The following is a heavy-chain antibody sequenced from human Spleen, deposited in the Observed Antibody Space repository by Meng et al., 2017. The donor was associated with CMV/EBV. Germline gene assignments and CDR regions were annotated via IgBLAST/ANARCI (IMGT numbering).Heavy chain of an antibody. V-gene: IGHV4-30-4*08. J-gene: IGHJ4*02. CDR3: VRDGGYVFDY. CDR1: GGFISSGDYY. CDR2: IYYSGDS. D-gene: IGHD5-12*01. Sequence: CTVSGGFISSGDYYWSWIRQPPGKGPEWIGYIYYSGDSHYNPSLKSRATMSVDMSKNQLSLKLRSVTAADTAVYYCVRDGGYVFDYWGQGRLVTVSS.